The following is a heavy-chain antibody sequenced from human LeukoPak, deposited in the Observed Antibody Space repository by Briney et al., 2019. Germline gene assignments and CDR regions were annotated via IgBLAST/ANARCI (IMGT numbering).Heavy chain of an antibody. Sequence: GGSLRLSCAASGFTFSSYWMSWVRQAPGKGLGWVANIKEDGGEIHFVDSMEGRFTISRDNAKNSLYLQMNSLRGDDTAVYYCARSGYSHSWDYWGQGTLVTVSS. CDR2: IKEDGGEI. V-gene: IGHV3-7*03. D-gene: IGHD1-26*01. CDR1: GFTFSSYW. CDR3: ARSGYSHSWDY. J-gene: IGHJ4*02.